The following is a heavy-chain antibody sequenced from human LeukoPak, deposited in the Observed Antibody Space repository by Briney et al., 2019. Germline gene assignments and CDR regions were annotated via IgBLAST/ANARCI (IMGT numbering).Heavy chain of an antibody. D-gene: IGHD6-13*01. CDR1: GGTFSGYA. CDR3: ARDLYSSSWYGY. J-gene: IGHJ4*02. Sequence: ASVKVSCKASGGTFSGYAVSWVRQAPGQGLEWMGRIIPNLGIPNYAQKFQGRVTMTRDTSISTAYMELSRLRSDDTAVYYCARDLYSSSWYGYWGQGTLVTVSS. V-gene: IGHV1-2*02. CDR2: IIPNLGIP.